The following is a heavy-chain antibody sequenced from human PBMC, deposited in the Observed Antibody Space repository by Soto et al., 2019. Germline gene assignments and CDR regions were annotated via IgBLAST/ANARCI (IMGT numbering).Heavy chain of an antibody. CDR1: GFTFSSYG. CDR3: AKADIAVSPPSTFDI. Sequence: QVQLVESGGGVVQTGRSLRLSCAASGFTFSSYGMHWVRQAPGKGLEWVAGISYDGSNKYYADSVKGRFTISRDNSKNTLYLQMNSLRAEDTAVYYCAKADIAVSPPSTFDIWGQGTMVTVSS. D-gene: IGHD6-19*01. V-gene: IGHV3-30*18. CDR2: ISYDGSNK. J-gene: IGHJ3*02.